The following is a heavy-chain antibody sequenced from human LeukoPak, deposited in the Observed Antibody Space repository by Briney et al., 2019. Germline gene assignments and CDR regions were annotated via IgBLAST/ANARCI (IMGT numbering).Heavy chain of an antibody. D-gene: IGHD6-6*01. Sequence: SETLSLTCTVSGGSISSYYWSWIRQPPGKGLEWIGYIYYSGSTNYNPSLKSRVTISVDTSKNQFSLKLSSVTAADTAAYYCARHLGYSSSSFDYWGQGTLVTVSS. J-gene: IGHJ4*02. CDR1: GGSISSYY. CDR3: ARHLGYSSSSFDY. V-gene: IGHV4-59*08. CDR2: IYYSGST.